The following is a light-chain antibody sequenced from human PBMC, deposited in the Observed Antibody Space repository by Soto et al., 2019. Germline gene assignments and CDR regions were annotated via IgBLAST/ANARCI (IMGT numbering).Light chain of an antibody. CDR2: QTF. V-gene: IGKV2-24*01. Sequence: DVVLTQTPLSSPVTLGQPASISCRSSQSLRHGNGNTYLSWLQQRPGQPPRLLIYQTFNRFSGVPDRFSGSGAGTDFTLKISRVEAEDVGVYFCTQAKHFPRTFGQGNKVEIK. CDR3: TQAKHFPRT. CDR1: QSLRHGNGNTY. J-gene: IGKJ1*01.